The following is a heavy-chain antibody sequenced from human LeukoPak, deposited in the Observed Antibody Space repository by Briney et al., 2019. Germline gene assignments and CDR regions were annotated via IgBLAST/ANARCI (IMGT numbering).Heavy chain of an antibody. J-gene: IGHJ4*02. CDR1: GYTFTSYA. V-gene: IGHV1-3*01. CDR3: ARDPDYGDYASTPHFDY. Sequence: ASVKVSCKASGYTFTSYAMHWVRQAPGQRLEWMGWINAGNGNTKYSQKFQGRVTITRDTSASTAYMELSSLRSEDTAVYYCARDPDYGDYASTPHFDYWGQGTLVTVSS. CDR2: INAGNGNT. D-gene: IGHD4-17*01.